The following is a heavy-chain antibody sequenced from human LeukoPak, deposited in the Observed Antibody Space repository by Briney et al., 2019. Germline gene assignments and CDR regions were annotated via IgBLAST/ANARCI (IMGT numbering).Heavy chain of an antibody. CDR1: GGSFSGYY. J-gene: IGHJ6*03. CDR3: ARLMPGLSMDV. CDR2: INHRGST. V-gene: IGHV4-34*01. Sequence: SETLSLTCAVYGGSFSGYYWSWIRQPPGKGLEWIGEINHRGSTNYNPSLKSRVTISVDTSKNQFSLKLSSVTAADTAVYYCARLMPGLSMDVWGKGTPVTVSS. D-gene: IGHD2-8*01.